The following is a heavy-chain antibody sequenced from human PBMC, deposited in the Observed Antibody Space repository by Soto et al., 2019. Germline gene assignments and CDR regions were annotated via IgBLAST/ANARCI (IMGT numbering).Heavy chain of an antibody. J-gene: IGHJ4*02. CDR3: AMDTSGYNYYFDH. CDR2: VRSKSNGGTT. Sequence: EVQLVESGGGLLQPGRSLRLSCTTSGFTFGYYAMSWFRQAPGKVLELVGFVRSKSNGGTTEYAASVKGRFTISRDDSRSIAYLQMNSLKTEDTAVYYCAMDTSGYNYYFDHWGQGTLVIVSS. CDR1: GFTFGYYA. D-gene: IGHD3-22*01. V-gene: IGHV3-49*03.